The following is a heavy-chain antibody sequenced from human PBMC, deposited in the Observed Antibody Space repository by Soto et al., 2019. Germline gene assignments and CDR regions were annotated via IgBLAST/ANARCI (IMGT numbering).Heavy chain of an antibody. V-gene: IGHV3-53*01. CDR1: GFTVSSNY. CDR2: IYSGGST. D-gene: IGHD3-22*01. CDR3: ARDRVESGYPEYFQH. Sequence: PGGSLRLSCAVSGFTVSSNYMSWVRQAPGKGLEWVSVIYSGGSTYYADSVKGRFTISRDNSKNTLYLQMNSLRAEDTAVYYCARDRVESGYPEYFQHWGQGT. J-gene: IGHJ1*01.